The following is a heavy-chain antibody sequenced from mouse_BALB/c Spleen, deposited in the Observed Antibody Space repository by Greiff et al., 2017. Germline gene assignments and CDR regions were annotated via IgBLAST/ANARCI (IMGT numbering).Heavy chain of an antibody. CDR1: GYTFTSYY. Sequence: VQLQQPGAELVKPGASVKLSCKASGYTFTSYYMYWVKQRPGQGLEWIGGINPSNGGTNFNEKFKSKATLTVDKSSSTAYMQLSSLTSEDSAVYYCTRDYGYDGGFDYWGQGTTLTVSS. CDR2: INPSNGGT. D-gene: IGHD2-2*01. CDR3: TRDYGYDGGFDY. V-gene: IGHV1S81*02. J-gene: IGHJ2*01.